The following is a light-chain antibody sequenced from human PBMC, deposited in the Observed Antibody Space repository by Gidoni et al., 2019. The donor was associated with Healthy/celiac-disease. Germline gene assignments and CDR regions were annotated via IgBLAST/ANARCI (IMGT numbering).Light chain of an antibody. CDR2: GAS. V-gene: IGKV3-15*01. CDR1: QSVSRH. CDR3: QQYNNWLT. Sequence: ELVMTQSPATRSVSPGERATLSCRASQSVSRHLAWYQQKPGQAPRLLIYGASTRATGIPARFSGSGSGTEFTLTISSLQSEDFAVYYCQQYNNWLTFGGGTKVEIK. J-gene: IGKJ4*01.